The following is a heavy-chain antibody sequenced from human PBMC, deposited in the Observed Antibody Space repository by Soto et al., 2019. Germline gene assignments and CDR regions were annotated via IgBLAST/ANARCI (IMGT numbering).Heavy chain of an antibody. CDR2: ISYDGSDE. J-gene: IGHJ4*02. CDR3: ARDMRNSWYAGF. D-gene: IGHD6-13*01. Sequence: QVQLVETGGGVVQPGRSLRLSCAASGFTFNNYAMHWVRQAPGKGLEWVAVISYDGSDEHYADSVKGRFTASRDNSKNTLYLDMNSLRVEDTAVYYCARDMRNSWYAGFWGQGTLVTVSS. CDR1: GFTFNNYA. V-gene: IGHV3-30*03.